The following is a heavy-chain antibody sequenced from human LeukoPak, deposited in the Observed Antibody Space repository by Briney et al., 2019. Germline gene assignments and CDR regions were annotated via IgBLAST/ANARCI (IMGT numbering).Heavy chain of an antibody. J-gene: IGHJ4*02. Sequence: GASVKASCKASGYTFTSYGISWVRQAPGQGLEWMGWISVYNGHTNYAQNLQGRVTMTTDTSTSTAYMELRGLRSDDTAVYYCASGPRTDYYDSSGYSDYWGQGTLVTVSS. V-gene: IGHV1-18*01. CDR2: ISVYNGHT. CDR1: GYTFTSYG. D-gene: IGHD3-22*01. CDR3: ASGPRTDYYDSSGYSDY.